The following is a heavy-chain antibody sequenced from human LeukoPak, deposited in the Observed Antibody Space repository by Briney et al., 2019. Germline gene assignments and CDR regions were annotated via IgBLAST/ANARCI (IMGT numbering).Heavy chain of an antibody. V-gene: IGHV4-30-4*01. D-gene: IGHD4-17*01. CDR3: AREPTTVTTGGFDY. CDR1: RDSINTGNYY. CDR2: IHYSGST. Sequence: SETLSLTCTVSRDSINTGNYYWSWIRQPPGKGLEWLGFIHYSGSTDYNPSLKSRVSISVDTSKNQFSLKLSSVTAADTAVYYCAREPTTVTTGGFDYWGQGTLVPVSS. J-gene: IGHJ4*02.